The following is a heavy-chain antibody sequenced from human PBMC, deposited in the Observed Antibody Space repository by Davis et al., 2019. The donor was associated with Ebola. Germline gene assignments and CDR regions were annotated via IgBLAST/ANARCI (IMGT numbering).Heavy chain of an antibody. CDR2: IIPIFGTA. Sequence: SVKVSCKASGGTFSSYAISWVRQAPGQGLEWMGGIIPIFGTANYAQKFQGRVTITADESTSTAYMELRSLRSDDTAVYYCARERRGSGSYYYYGMDVWGQGTTVTVSS. D-gene: IGHD3-10*01. CDR1: GGTFSSYA. J-gene: IGHJ6*02. V-gene: IGHV1-69*13. CDR3: ARERRGSGSYYYYGMDV.